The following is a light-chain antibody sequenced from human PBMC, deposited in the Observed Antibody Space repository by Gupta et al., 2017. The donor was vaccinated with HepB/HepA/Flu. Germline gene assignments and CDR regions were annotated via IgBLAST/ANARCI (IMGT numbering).Light chain of an antibody. CDR2: GAS. Sequence: IVSTQSPGTLALSPGERATLSCRASQSVSSSYFPWYQQKRGQAPRLLLYGASSRATGVPDRFSGSGTGTDFTLTISELDPEDFAFYYCQQYCGSPWTFGQGTKVEIK. CDR1: QSVSSSY. CDR3: QQYCGSPWT. V-gene: IGKV3-20*01. J-gene: IGKJ1*01.